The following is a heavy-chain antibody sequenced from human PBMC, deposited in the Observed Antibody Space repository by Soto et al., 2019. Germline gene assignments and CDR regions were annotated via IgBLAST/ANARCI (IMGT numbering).Heavy chain of an antibody. D-gene: IGHD3-3*01. CDR2: IKSKTDGGTT. J-gene: IGHJ6*02. V-gene: IGHV3-15*01. CDR1: GFTFSNAW. Sequence: GGSLRLSCAASGFTFSNAWMSWVRQAPGKGLEWVGRIKSKTDGGTTDYAAPVKGRFTISRDDSKNTLYLQMNSLKTEDTAVYYCTTDPLFWSGYYSLYYYYGMDVWGQGTTVTVSS. CDR3: TTDPLFWSGYYSLYYYYGMDV.